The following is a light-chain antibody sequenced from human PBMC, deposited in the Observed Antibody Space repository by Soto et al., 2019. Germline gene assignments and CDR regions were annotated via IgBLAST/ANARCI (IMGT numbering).Light chain of an antibody. Sequence: EIVLTQSPGTLSLSPGERATLSCRASQSVSSSYLAWYQQKPGQAPRLLIYGASSRATGIPDRFSGSGSGTVFTLTISRLEPEDFAVYYCQQYGSSFTFGPGNKVDIK. CDR3: QQYGSSFT. J-gene: IGKJ3*01. V-gene: IGKV3-20*01. CDR1: QSVSSSY. CDR2: GAS.